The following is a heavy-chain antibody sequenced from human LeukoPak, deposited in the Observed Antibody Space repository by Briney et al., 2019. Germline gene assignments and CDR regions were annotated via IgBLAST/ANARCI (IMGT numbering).Heavy chain of an antibody. CDR3: VRDHHWGFDS. CDR2: IRSRPSTI. V-gene: IGHV3-48*01. CDR1: GFTFTSYS. D-gene: IGHD7-27*01. J-gene: IGHJ4*02. Sequence: PGRSLRLSCAASGFTFTSYSMNWVRQAPGKGLEWVSYIRSRPSTIYYADSVKGRFTISRDDAKNSLYLQMNSLRAEDTAIYYCVRDHHWGFDSWGQGTQVTVSS.